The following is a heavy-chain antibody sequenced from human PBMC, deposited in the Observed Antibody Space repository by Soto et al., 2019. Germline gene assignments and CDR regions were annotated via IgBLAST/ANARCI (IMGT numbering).Heavy chain of an antibody. D-gene: IGHD2-2*01. CDR2: IYYSGST. V-gene: IGHV4-31*03. CDR3: ARVVVVPAAMPDYFDY. J-gene: IGHJ4*02. Sequence: KPSETLSLTCTVSGGSISSGGYYWSWIRQHPGKGLEWIGYIYYSGSTYYNPSLKSRVTISVDTSKNQFSLKLSSVTAADTAVYYCARVVVVPAAMPDYFDYWGQGTLVTISS. CDR1: GGSISSGGYY.